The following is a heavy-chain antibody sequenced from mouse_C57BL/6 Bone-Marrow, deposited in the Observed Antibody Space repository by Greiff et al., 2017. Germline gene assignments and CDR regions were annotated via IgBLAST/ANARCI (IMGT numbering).Heavy chain of an antibody. J-gene: IGHJ4*01. CDR1: GYAFTNYL. D-gene: IGHD3-2*02. CDR2: INPGSGGT. CDR3: AKQLRLPDYYAMDY. Sequence: QVQLQQSGAELVRPGTSVKVSCKASGYAFTNYLIEWVKQRPGQGLEWIGVINPGSGGTNYNEKFKGKATLTVDTSSSTAYMELNSLTSEDSAVYYCAKQLRLPDYYAMDYWGQGTSVTVSS. V-gene: IGHV1-54*01.